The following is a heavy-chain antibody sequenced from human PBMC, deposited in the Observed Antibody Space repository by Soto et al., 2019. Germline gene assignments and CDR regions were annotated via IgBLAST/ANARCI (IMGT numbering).Heavy chain of an antibody. CDR2: IYWDDDK. J-gene: IGHJ4*02. D-gene: IGHD3-10*01. Sequence: QITLKESGPTLVTPTQTLTLTCTFSGFSLYTGGVGVAWIRQPPGKALEWLALIYWDDDKRYSPSLKSRLTITKDNFKRQVVLTMTSMDPLDTATSYCTNTYSGSSLAMDYWGQGTLVTVSS. CDR3: TNTYSGSSLAMDY. CDR1: GFSLYTGGVG. V-gene: IGHV2-5*02.